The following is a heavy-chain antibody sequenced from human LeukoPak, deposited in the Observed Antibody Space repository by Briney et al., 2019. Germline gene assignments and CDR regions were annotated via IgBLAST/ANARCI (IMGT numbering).Heavy chain of an antibody. Sequence: GGSLRLSCAASGFTFSSYAMSWVRQAPGKGLEWVSAISGSGGSTYYADSVKGRFTISRDNTQNTLYLQMNSLRAEDTAVYYCAKLAPERSVRYFDWLYYFDYWGQGTLVTVSS. CDR3: AKLAPERSVRYFDWLYYFDY. CDR1: GFTFSSYA. CDR2: ISGSGGST. J-gene: IGHJ4*02. V-gene: IGHV3-23*01. D-gene: IGHD3-9*01.